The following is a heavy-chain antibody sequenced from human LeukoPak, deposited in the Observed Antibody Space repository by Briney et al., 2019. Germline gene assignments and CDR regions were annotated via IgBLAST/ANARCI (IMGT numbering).Heavy chain of an antibody. CDR1: GYTFTGYY. Sequence: ASVKDSCKASGYTFTGYYMHWVRQAPGQGLEWMGWINPNSGGTNYAQKFQGRVTMTRDTSISTAYMELSRLRSDDTAVYYCARGGYYYDSSGYYYVGAFDIWGQGIIVIVSS. D-gene: IGHD3-22*01. V-gene: IGHV1-2*02. CDR3: ARGGYYYDSSGYYYVGAFDI. J-gene: IGHJ3*02. CDR2: INPNSGGT.